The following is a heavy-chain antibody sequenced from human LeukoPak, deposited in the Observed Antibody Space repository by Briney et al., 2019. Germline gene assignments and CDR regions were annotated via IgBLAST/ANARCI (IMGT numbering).Heavy chain of an antibody. CDR2: SYYSGST. CDR3: ARTKAWWFDP. Sequence: SETLSLTCTVSGDSIINHYWTWIRQPPGKGLEWIGYSYYSGSTNYNPSLKGRVTISVDTSKNQFSLRLSSVTAADTAVYYCARTKAWWFDPWGQGTLVTVSS. J-gene: IGHJ5*02. CDR1: GDSIINHY. V-gene: IGHV4-59*11.